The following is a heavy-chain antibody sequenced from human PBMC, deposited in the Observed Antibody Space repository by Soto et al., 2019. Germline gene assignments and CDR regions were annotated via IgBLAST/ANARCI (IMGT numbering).Heavy chain of an antibody. D-gene: IGHD2-15*01. CDR2: IYYSGST. J-gene: IGHJ6*02. Sequence: SETLSLTCTVSGGSISSYYWSWIRQPPGKGLEWIGYIYYSGSTNYNPSLKSRVTISVDTSKNQFSLKLSSVTAADTAVYYCARFNVVVVAATPDYYYGMDVWGQGTTVTVS. CDR3: ARFNVVVVAATPDYYYGMDV. CDR1: GGSISSYY. V-gene: IGHV4-59*01.